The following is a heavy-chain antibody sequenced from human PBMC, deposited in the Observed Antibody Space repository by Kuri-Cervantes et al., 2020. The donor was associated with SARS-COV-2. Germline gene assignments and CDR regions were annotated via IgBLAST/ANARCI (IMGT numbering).Heavy chain of an antibody. CDR2: ISAYNGTT. D-gene: IGHD3-3*01. V-gene: IGHV1-18*01. CDR1: GYTFTSYG. CDR3: TRDRGDITIFGLFLGYMDV. Sequence: ASVKVSCKASGYTFTSYGISWVRQAPGQGLEWMGWISAYNGTTNYAQKLQGRVTMTTDPSTRTAYMELRSLRSDEPVVYYGTRDRGDITIFGLFLGYMDVWGKGTTVTVS. J-gene: IGHJ6*03.